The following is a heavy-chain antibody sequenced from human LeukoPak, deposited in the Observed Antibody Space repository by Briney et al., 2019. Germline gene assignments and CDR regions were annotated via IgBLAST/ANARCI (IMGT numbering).Heavy chain of an antibody. J-gene: IGHJ4*02. V-gene: IGHV3-74*01. CDR3: ARGYYYDSSGRRIFDY. D-gene: IGHD3-22*01. Sequence: GGSLRLSCAASGFTFSSYWMHWVRHAPGKGLVWVSRIDSDGSTTSYADSVKGRFTISRDNAKNKLYLQMNSLRAEDTAVYYCARGYYYDSSGRRIFDYWGQGTLVTVSS. CDR1: GFTFSSYW. CDR2: IDSDGSTT.